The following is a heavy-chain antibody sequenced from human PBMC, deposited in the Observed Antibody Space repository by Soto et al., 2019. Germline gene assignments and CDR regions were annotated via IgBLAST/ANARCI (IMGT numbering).Heavy chain of an antibody. CDR2: INPNNGYT. J-gene: IGHJ4*02. Sequence: ASVKVSCKASRYTFTSYYIHWVRQAPGQGLEWMGWINPNNGYTKYTQKFQGRVTVTRDTSITTAYLELTRLQSDDTAVYYCAKARFDFCSGYWSQSLDFWGQGTLVTVSS. CDR3: AKARFDFCSGYWSQSLDF. D-gene: IGHD3-3*01. CDR1: RYTFTSYY. V-gene: IGHV1-2*02.